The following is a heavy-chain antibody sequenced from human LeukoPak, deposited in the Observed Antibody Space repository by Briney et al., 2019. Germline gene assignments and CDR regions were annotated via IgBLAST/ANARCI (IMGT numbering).Heavy chain of an antibody. J-gene: IGHJ4*02. CDR2: IYYSGST. D-gene: IGHD6-19*01. CDR1: GGSISSYY. V-gene: IGHV4-59*01. Sequence: KPSETLSLTCTVSGGSISSYYWSWIRQPPGKGLEWIGYIYYSGSTSYNPSLKSRVTISVDTSKNQFSLRLSSVTAADTAVYYCARGRLARSPYFDYWGQGTLVTVSS. CDR3: ARGRLARSPYFDY.